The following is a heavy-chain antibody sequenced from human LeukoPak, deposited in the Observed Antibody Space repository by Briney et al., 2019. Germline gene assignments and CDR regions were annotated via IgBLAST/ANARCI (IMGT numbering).Heavy chain of an antibody. J-gene: IGHJ4*02. Sequence: ASVKVSCKASGYTFTGYYMHWVRQAPGQGLEWMGIINPSGGSTSYAQKFQGRVTMTRDTSTSTVYMELSSLRSEDTAVYYCARGSRGEYSGSGPKIEPDYWGQGTLVTVSS. D-gene: IGHD6-6*01. CDR3: ARGSRGEYSGSGPKIEPDY. V-gene: IGHV1-46*01. CDR1: GYTFTGYY. CDR2: INPSGGST.